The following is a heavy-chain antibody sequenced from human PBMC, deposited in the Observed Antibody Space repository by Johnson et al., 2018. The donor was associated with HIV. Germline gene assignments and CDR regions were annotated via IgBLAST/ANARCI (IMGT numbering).Heavy chain of an antibody. CDR2: IKQDGSEK. V-gene: IGHV3-7*05. J-gene: IGHJ3*02. CDR3: ARVAVAGTRSI. D-gene: IGHD6-19*01. CDR1: GFTFSSYW. Sequence: VQLVESGGGLVQPGGSLRLSCAASGFTFSSYWMSWVRQAPGKGLEWVANIKQDGSEKYYVDSVKGRFTISRDNAKSSLYLQMNSLRAEDTAVYYCARVAVAGTRSIWGQGTMVTVSS.